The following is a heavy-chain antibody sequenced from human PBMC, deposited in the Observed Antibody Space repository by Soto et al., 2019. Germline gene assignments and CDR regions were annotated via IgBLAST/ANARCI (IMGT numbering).Heavy chain of an antibody. Sequence: GGSLRLSCAASGFIFSNYAMAWVRQAPGKGLEWVSTVSGSGGSTYYAGPVKGRFTISRDNSKNTLHLQMNSLRAEDTAVYYCAKEGPVNAFDIWGQGTSVTVSS. J-gene: IGHJ3*02. CDR3: AKEGPVNAFDI. CDR1: GFIFSNYA. CDR2: VSGSGGST. D-gene: IGHD3-16*02. V-gene: IGHV3-23*01.